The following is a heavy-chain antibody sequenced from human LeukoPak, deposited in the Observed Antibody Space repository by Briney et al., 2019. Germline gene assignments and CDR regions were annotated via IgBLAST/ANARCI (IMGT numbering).Heavy chain of an antibody. V-gene: IGHV1-2*02. Sequence: ASVKVSCKPSGYTFTGYYIHWVRQAPGQGLEWMGWLNPNTGATNYAQNFQGRVTLTRDTSISTVYMELSGLRSDDTAIYFCARAPRSANDRNGYYFLGYWGPGTLITVSS. J-gene: IGHJ4*02. CDR2: LNPNTGAT. CDR1: GYTFTGYY. CDR3: ARAPRSANDRNGYYFLGY. D-gene: IGHD3-22*01.